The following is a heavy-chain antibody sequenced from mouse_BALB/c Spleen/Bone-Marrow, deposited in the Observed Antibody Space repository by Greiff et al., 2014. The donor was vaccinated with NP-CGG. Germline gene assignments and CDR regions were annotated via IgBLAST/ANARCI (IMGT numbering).Heavy chain of an antibody. CDR1: GFNIKDTY. CDR3: AAYYYGRSQFAY. Sequence: EVQLQQSGAELVKPGASVKLSCTASGFNIKDTYMPWVKQRPEQGLEWIGRIDPANGNTKYDPKFQGKATITADTSSNTAYLQLSSLTSEDTAVYYCAAYYYGRSQFAYWGQGTLVTVSA. J-gene: IGHJ3*01. V-gene: IGHV14-3*02. D-gene: IGHD1-1*01. CDR2: IDPANGNT.